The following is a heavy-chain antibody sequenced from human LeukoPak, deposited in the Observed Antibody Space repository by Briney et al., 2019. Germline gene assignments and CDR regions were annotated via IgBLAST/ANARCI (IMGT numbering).Heavy chain of an antibody. Sequence: GGSLRLSCAASGFTFSSYAMSWVRQAPGKGLVWVSRINSDGSTINYADSVKGRFTISRDNAKNTLYLQMNSLRAEDTAVYYCARDFGGSRDYWGQGTLVTVSS. J-gene: IGHJ4*02. CDR2: INSDGSTI. V-gene: IGHV3-74*01. CDR1: GFTFSSYA. CDR3: ARDFGGSRDY. D-gene: IGHD3-10*01.